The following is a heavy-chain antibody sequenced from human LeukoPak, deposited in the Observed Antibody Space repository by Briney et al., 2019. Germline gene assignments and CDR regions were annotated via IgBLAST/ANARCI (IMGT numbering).Heavy chain of an antibody. D-gene: IGHD3-9*01. Sequence: SETLSLTCTVSGGSISSYYWSWIRQPPGKGLEWIGYIYYSGSTNYNPSLKSRVTISVDTSKNQFSLKLSSVTAADTAVYYCARVSWVDGDRPLVLRYFDWSLPSYYYYGMDVWGKGTTVTVSS. CDR3: ARVSWVDGDRPLVLRYFDWSLPSYYYYGMDV. CDR2: IYYSGST. V-gene: IGHV4-59*01. CDR1: GGSISSYY. J-gene: IGHJ6*04.